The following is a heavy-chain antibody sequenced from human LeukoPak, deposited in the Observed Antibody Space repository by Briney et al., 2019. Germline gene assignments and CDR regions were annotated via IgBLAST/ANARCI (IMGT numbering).Heavy chain of an antibody. D-gene: IGHD6-13*01. Sequence: PGGSLRLSCAASGFSFSTYAMNWVRQAPGKGLEWVSVIIGSGGRTYYADSVKGRFTISRDNSKNTLSLQMNSLRAEDTAVYYCAKDKVYSSSLSAFDIWGQGTMVTVSS. J-gene: IGHJ3*02. CDR3: AKDKVYSSSLSAFDI. V-gene: IGHV3-23*01. CDR1: GFSFSTYA. CDR2: IIGSGGRT.